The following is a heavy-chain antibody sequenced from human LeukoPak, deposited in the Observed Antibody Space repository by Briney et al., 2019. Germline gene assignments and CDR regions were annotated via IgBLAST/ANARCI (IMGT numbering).Heavy chain of an antibody. Sequence: ASVKVSCKASGYTFTSYGISWVRQAPGQGLEWMGWISAYNGNTNYTQKLQGRVTMTTDTSTSTAYMELRSLRSDDTAIYYCATRLSRDAFDIWGQGTMVTVSS. J-gene: IGHJ3*02. CDR2: ISAYNGNT. CDR1: GYTFTSYG. D-gene: IGHD3-16*01. CDR3: ATRLSRDAFDI. V-gene: IGHV1-18*01.